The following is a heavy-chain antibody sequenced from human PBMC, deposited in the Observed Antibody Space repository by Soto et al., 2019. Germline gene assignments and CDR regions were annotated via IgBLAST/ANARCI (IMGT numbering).Heavy chain of an antibody. CDR3: ASREEARPS. CDR1: GGSINTDSW. D-gene: IGHD6-6*01. J-gene: IGHJ5*02. V-gene: IGHV4-4*02. CDR2: IHRSRGT. Sequence: QVQLQESGPGLVSPLGTLSLTCAVSGGSINTDSWWTWVRQPPGKGLEWIGEIHRSRGTNYNSSLKSRVTISIDRSTNHSSLRLYSVTAADTAVYYCASREEARPSWGQGTLVTVSS.